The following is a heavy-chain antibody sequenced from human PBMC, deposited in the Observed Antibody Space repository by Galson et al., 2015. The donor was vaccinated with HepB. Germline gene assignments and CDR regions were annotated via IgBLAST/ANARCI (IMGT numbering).Heavy chain of an antibody. CDR3: ARFPCSGGTCREPLFDY. Sequence: SLRLSCAASGFTFSDYYMSWIRQAPGKGLDWISYISSRANTIYYADSVKGRFTISRDNAKHSLYLQMNSLRAEDTAVYYCARFPCSGGTCREPLFDYWGQGTLVTVSS. D-gene: IGHD2-15*01. J-gene: IGHJ4*02. V-gene: IGHV3-11*01. CDR1: GFTFSDYY. CDR2: ISSRANTI.